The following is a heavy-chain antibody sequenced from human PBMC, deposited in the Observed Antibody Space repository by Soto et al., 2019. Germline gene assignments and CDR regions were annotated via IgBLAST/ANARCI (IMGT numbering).Heavy chain of an antibody. CDR1: GGSVSSGSYY. CDR3: ARDPSYSNYYYGMDV. D-gene: IGHD1-26*01. V-gene: IGHV4-61*01. J-gene: IGHJ6*02. Sequence: SETLSLTCTVSGGSVSSGSYYWSWIRQPPGKGLEWIGYIYYSGSTNYNPSLKSRVTISVDTSKNQFSLKLSSVTAADTAVYYCARDPSYSNYYYGMDVWGQGTTVTVSS. CDR2: IYYSGST.